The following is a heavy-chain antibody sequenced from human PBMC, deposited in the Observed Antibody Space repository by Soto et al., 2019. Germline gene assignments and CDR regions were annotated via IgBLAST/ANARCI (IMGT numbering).Heavy chain of an antibody. CDR2: INAGNGNT. CDR3: ARAHYDILTGYSLNWFGP. J-gene: IGHJ5*02. CDR1: GYTFTSYA. V-gene: IGHV1-3*01. D-gene: IGHD3-9*01. Sequence: GASVQVSCKASGYTFTSYAMHWVRQTPGQRLEWMGWINAGNGNTKYSQKFQGRVTITRDTSASTAYMELSSLRSEDTAVYYCARAHYDILTGYSLNWFGPWGQGTLVTVSS.